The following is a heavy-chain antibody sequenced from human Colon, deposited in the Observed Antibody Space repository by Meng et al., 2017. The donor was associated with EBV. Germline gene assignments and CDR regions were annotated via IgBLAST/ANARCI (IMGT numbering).Heavy chain of an antibody. CDR2: IIHGGSP. CDR1: GGSISRGGY. V-gene: IGHV4-30-2*03. D-gene: IGHD2-8*02. Sequence: QLHLQQSGSGLVKPSPTLSLTCAVSGGSISRGGYWNWIRQPPGKGLEWIGEIIHGGSPSYNPSLKSRVTISIDTSKNQLSLMLSSVTAADTAVYYCARRPTGIDYWGQGTLVTVSS. J-gene: IGHJ4*02. CDR3: ARRPTGIDY.